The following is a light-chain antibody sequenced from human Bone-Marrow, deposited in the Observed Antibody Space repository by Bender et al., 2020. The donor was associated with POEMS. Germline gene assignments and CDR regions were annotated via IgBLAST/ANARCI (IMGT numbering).Light chain of an antibody. CDR2: DVT. J-gene: IGLJ2*01. Sequence: QSALTQPRSVSGSPGQSVTISCTGTSSDVGGYDSVSWYQVRPGKAPKFMIFDVTKRPSGVPDRFSGSKSGNTASLTISGLQPEDEADYYCCSYAGGYRGLFDGGTRLTVL. CDR3: CSYAGGYRGL. CDR1: SSDVGGYDS. V-gene: IGLV2-11*01.